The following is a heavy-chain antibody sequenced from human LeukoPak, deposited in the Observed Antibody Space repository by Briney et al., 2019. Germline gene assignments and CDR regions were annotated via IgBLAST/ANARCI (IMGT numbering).Heavy chain of an antibody. Sequence: GGSLRLSCIASRFTLSRYEMKWVRQAPGKGVEWVSYISSSGSTIYYADSVKGRFTISRDNAKNSLYLQMTILRAADTAVYYCARDYYGVVSPYYFDYWGQGTLVTVSS. D-gene: IGHD3-3*01. CDR1: RFTLSRYE. V-gene: IGHV3-48*03. CDR3: ARDYYGVVSPYYFDY. J-gene: IGHJ4*02. CDR2: ISSSGSTI.